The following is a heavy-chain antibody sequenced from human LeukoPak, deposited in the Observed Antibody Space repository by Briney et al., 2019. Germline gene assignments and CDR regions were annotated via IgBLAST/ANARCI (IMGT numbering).Heavy chain of an antibody. CDR2: VSSGSPSL. V-gene: IGHV3-21*01. D-gene: IGHD6-19*01. Sequence: GGSRRLSCAASGFTFSTYSLNWVRQAPGKGLEWVSSVSSGSPSLLYADSVKGRFTISRDNAKNSLYLQMNSLRAEDTAVYYCASADSGRNSFGPWGQGTLVTVSS. CDR3: ASADSGRNSFGP. CDR1: GFTFSTYS. J-gene: IGHJ5*02.